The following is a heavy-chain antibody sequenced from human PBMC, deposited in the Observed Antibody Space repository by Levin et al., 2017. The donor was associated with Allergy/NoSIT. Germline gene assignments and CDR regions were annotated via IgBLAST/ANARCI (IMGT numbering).Heavy chain of an antibody. J-gene: IGHJ5*02. CDR3: ARAAIVVVPVNNWFDP. V-gene: IGHV3-11*01. CDR1: GFTFSDYY. CDR2: ISSSGSTI. D-gene: IGHD2-2*01. Sequence: LSLTCAASGFTFSDYYMSWLRQAPGKGLEWVSYISSSGSTIYYADSVKGRFTISRDNAKNSLYLQMNSLRAEDTAVYYCARAAIVVVPVNNWFDPWGQGTLVTVSS.